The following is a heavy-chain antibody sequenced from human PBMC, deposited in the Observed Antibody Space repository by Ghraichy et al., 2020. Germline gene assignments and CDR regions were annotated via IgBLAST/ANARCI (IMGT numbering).Heavy chain of an antibody. D-gene: IGHD3-3*01. Sequence: GESLNISCAASGFTFSSYWMSWVRQAPGKGLEWVANIKQDGSEKYYVDSVKGRFTISRDNAKNSLYLQMNSLRAEDTAVYYCARSGGIFGVVIDWGQGTLVTVSS. CDR3: ARSGGIFGVVID. V-gene: IGHV3-7*01. CDR2: IKQDGSEK. CDR1: GFTFSSYW. J-gene: IGHJ4*02.